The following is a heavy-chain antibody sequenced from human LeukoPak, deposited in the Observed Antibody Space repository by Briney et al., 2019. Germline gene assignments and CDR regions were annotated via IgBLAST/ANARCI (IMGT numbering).Heavy chain of an antibody. CDR1: GFTFSNYW. Sequence: GGSLRLSCAASGFTFSNYWTTWVRQAPGKGLEWVANINRDGSVRYYVDSVKGRFTISRDDAKSSLYLQMNSLRAEDTAVYYCARRNAMDVWGQGTTVIVFS. CDR2: INRDGSVR. CDR3: ARRNAMDV. V-gene: IGHV3-7*03. J-gene: IGHJ6*02.